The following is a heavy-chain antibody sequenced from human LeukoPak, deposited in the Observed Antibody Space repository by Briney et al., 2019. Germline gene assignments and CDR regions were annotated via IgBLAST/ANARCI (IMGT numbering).Heavy chain of an antibody. CDR2: ISAYNGNT. V-gene: IGHV1-18*01. J-gene: IGHJ4*02. D-gene: IGHD2-21*02. CDR1: GYTFTSYG. CDR3: ARDFLAYCGGDCYPAFDY. Sequence: ASVKVSCKASGYTFTSYGISWVRQAPGQGLEWMGWISAYNGNTNYAQKLQGRVTMTTDTSTSTAYMGLRSLRSDDTAVYYCARDFLAYCGGDCYPAFDYWGQGTLVTVSS.